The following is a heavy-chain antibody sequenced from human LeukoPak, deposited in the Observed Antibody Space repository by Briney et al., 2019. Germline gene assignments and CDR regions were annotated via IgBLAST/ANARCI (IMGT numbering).Heavy chain of an antibody. CDR1: GFTFSSYS. D-gene: IGHD5-24*01. CDR2: ISSSSSYI. CDR3: ARVFGGYNPFDY. J-gene: IGHJ4*02. V-gene: IGHV3-21*01. Sequence: PGGSLRLSCAASGFTFSSYSMNWVRQAPGKGLEWVSSISSSSSYIYYADSVKGRFTISRDNAKNSLYLQMNSLRAEDTAVYYCARVFGGYNPFDYWGQGTLVTVSS.